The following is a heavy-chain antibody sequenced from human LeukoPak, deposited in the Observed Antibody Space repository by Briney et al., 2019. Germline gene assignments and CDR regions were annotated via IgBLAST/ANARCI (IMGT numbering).Heavy chain of an antibody. CDR2: IYSSGST. Sequence: SQTLSLTCTVSGGSISSSCYYWGWIRQPPGKGLEWFGSIYSSGSTYYNPSLKSRVTISVDTSKNQFSLKLSSVTAADTAVYFCATNEWSGYYFEYWGQGTLVPVSS. CDR3: ATNEWSGYYFEY. D-gene: IGHD3-3*01. CDR1: GGSISSSCYY. V-gene: IGHV4-39*01. J-gene: IGHJ4*02.